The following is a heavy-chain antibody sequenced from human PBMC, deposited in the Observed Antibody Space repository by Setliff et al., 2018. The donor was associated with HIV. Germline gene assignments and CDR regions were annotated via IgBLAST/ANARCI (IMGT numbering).Heavy chain of an antibody. CDR2: IYPSDSDT. D-gene: IGHD3-10*01. CDR1: GYRFTSYW. J-gene: IGHJ4*02. CDR3: ARLADTSAYYFDF. Sequence: PGESLKISCKGFGYRFTSYWIGWARHMPGKGLEWMGIIYPSDSDTRYSPSFQGQVTISADKSISIAYLQWNSLKASDTAMYYCARLADTSAYYFDFWGQGTPVTVSS. V-gene: IGHV5-51*01.